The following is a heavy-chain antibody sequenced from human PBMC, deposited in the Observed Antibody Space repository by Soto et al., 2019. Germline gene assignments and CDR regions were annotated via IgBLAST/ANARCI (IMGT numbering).Heavy chain of an antibody. CDR1: GGSISSYY. CDR2: IYTSGST. CDR3: ARGFVRGSYYYGSGSKNWFDP. V-gene: IGHV4-4*07. J-gene: IGHJ5*02. Sequence: PSETLSLTCTVSGGSISSYYWSWIRQPAGKGLEWIGRIYTSGSTNYNPSLKSRVTMSVDTSKNQFSLKLSSVTAADPAVYYCARGFVRGSYYYGSGSKNWFDPWGQGILVTVSS. D-gene: IGHD3-10*01.